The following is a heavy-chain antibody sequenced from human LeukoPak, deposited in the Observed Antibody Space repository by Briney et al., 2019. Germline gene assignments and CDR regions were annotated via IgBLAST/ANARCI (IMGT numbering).Heavy chain of an antibody. J-gene: IGHJ6*02. D-gene: IGHD6-13*01. CDR1: GYTSSSSA. CDR2: ISYDGSDK. V-gene: IGHV3-30*04. CDR3: ARGGGSSWPYYYYYGMDV. Sequence: PGGSLRLSCAASGYTSSSSAMHWVRQAPGKGLEWVAVISYDGSDKYYADSVKGRFTISRDNSKNTLYLQMNSLRAEDTAVYYCARGGGSSWPYYYYYGMDVWGQGTTVTVSS.